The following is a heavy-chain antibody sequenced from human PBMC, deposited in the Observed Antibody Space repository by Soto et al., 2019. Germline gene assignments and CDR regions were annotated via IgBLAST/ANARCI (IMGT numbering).Heavy chain of an antibody. Sequence: QVQLVESGGGVVQPGRSLRLSCAASGFTFSSYGMHWVRQAPGKGLEWVAVISYDGSNKYYADSVKGRFTISRDNSKNTLYLQMNSLRAEDPAVYYCAKPPPGLTGTRSYFDYWGQGTLVTVSS. V-gene: IGHV3-30*18. CDR1: GFTFSSYG. D-gene: IGHD7-27*01. CDR3: AKPPPGLTGTRSYFDY. J-gene: IGHJ4*02. CDR2: ISYDGSNK.